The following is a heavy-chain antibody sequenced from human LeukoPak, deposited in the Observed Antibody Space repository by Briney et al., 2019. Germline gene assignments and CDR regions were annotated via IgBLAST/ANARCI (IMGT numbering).Heavy chain of an antibody. CDR2: IKEDGTEK. J-gene: IGHJ4*02. D-gene: IGHD1-1*01. CDR3: VRESRPGGAMGLYHNLDY. CDR1: GFTFSDFW. V-gene: IGHV3-7*01. Sequence: GGSLRLSCAGSGFTFSDFWMTWVRQTPGKGLEWVANIKEDGTEKNLVDSVKGRFTISRDNTKNLLFLELNNLRGDDTAIYYCVRESRPGGAMGLYHNLDYWGQGTLVAVSS.